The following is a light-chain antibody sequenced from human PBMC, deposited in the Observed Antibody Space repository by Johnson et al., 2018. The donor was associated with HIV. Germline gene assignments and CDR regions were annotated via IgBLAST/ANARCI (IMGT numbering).Light chain of an antibody. CDR2: DNN. V-gene: IGLV1-51*01. CDR3: GTGDSSLSPFYG. CDR1: NSNIGNNY. J-gene: IGLJ1*01. Sequence: QSVLTQPPSVSAAPGQKVTISCSGSNSNIGNNYVSWYQQLPGTAPKLLIYDNNKRPSGIPDRFSGSKSGTSATLGITGLQTGDEADYFCGTGDSSLSPFYGFGTGTKVTVL.